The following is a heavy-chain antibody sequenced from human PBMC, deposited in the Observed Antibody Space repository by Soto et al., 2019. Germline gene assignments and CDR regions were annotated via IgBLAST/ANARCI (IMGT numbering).Heavy chain of an antibody. CDR3: AKDRYYYDNSAYQGPLGFDP. Sequence: GSLRLSCAASGFTFASYAMSWVRQAPGKGLEWVSATSNSGVSTYYADSVKGRFTVSRDNSKNTLYLQMNSLRADDTAVYYCAKDRYYYDNSAYQGPLGFDPWGRGTLVTVSS. D-gene: IGHD3-22*01. V-gene: IGHV3-23*01. CDR1: GFTFASYA. CDR2: TSNSGVST. J-gene: IGHJ5*02.